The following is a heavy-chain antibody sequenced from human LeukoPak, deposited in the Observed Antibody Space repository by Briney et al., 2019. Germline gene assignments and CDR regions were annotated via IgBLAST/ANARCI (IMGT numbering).Heavy chain of an antibody. J-gene: IGHJ4*02. CDR1: GFTVSSSY. V-gene: IGHV3-66*01. CDR3: GRGEWLRLDN. D-gene: IGHD5-12*01. Sequence: QPGGSLRLSCAGSGFTVSSSYMSWVRQAPGKGLEWVSVIYTGGNTYYSDSVKGRFIISRDNSKNTVYLQMNSLRAEDTAVYYCGRGEWLRLDNWGQGSPFTVSS. CDR2: IYTGGNT.